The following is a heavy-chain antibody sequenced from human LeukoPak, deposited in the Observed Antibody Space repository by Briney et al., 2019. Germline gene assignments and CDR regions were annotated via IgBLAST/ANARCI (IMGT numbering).Heavy chain of an antibody. CDR3: ARDLESYDFWSGYWRDQRYYYYMDV. Sequence: ASVKVSCKASGYTFTGYYMHWVRQAPGQGLEWMGWINPNSGGTNYAQKFQGRVTMTRDTSISTAYMELSRLRSGDTAVYYCARDLESYDFWSGYWRDQRYYYYMDVWGKGTTVTVSS. CDR1: GYTFTGYY. J-gene: IGHJ6*03. D-gene: IGHD3-3*01. CDR2: INPNSGGT. V-gene: IGHV1-2*02.